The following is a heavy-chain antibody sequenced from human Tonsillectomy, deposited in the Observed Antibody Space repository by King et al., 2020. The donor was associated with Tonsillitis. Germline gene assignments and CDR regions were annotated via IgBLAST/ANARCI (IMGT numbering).Heavy chain of an antibody. CDR3: ARGSGSYYLFSGDY. J-gene: IGHJ4*02. Sequence: QLVQSGAEVKKPGASVKVSCKASGYTFIIYGISWVRQAPGQGLEWMGWISAYNGNINYAQKFQGRVTMTTDTSTSTAYMELRSLRSDDTAVYYCARGSGSYYLFSGDYWGKGTLVTVSS. CDR2: ISAYNGNI. D-gene: IGHD3-10*01. CDR1: GYTFIIYG. V-gene: IGHV1-18*04.